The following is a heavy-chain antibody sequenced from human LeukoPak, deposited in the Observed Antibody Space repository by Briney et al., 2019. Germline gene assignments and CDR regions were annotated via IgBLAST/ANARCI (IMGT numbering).Heavy chain of an antibody. CDR3: ARGGNTAMGTPYYFDY. V-gene: IGHV4-34*01. Sequence: PSETLSLTCTVSGGSISTYYWSWIRQPPGKGLEWIGEINHSGSTNYNPSLKSRVTISVDTSKNQFSLKLSSVTAADTAVYYCARGGNTAMGTPYYFDYWGQGTLVTVSS. J-gene: IGHJ4*02. CDR2: INHSGST. CDR1: GGSISTYY. D-gene: IGHD5-18*01.